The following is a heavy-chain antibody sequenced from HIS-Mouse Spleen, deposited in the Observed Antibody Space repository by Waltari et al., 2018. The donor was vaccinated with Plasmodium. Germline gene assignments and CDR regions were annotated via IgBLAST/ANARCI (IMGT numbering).Heavy chain of an antibody. Sequence: EVQLVESGGGLVKPGGSLSLSCSASGFTFRNAGMGWVRQAPGKGLEWVGRIKSKTDGGTTDYAAPVKGRFTISRDDSKNTLYLQMNSLKTEDTAVYYCTTEYYYGSGSYSFDYWGQGTLVTVSS. CDR2: IKSKTDGGTT. CDR1: GFTFRNAG. D-gene: IGHD3-10*01. CDR3: TTEYYYGSGSYSFDY. V-gene: IGHV3-15*01. J-gene: IGHJ4*02.